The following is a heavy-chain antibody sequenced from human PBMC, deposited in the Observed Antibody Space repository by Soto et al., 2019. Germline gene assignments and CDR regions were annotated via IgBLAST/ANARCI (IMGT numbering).Heavy chain of an antibody. V-gene: IGHV3-30*18. CDR1: GFTFSSYG. Sequence: GGSLRLSCAASGFTFSSYGMHWVRQAPGKGLEWVAVISYDGSNKYYADSVKGRFTISRDNSKNTLYLQMNSLRAEDTAVYYCAKTPPPRHLGENYYYYMDVWGKGTTVTVSS. CDR3: AKTPPPRHLGENYYYYMDV. D-gene: IGHD3-3*01. J-gene: IGHJ6*03. CDR2: ISYDGSNK.